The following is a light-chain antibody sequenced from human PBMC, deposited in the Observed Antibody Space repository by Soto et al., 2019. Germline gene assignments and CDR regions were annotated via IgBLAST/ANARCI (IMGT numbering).Light chain of an antibody. V-gene: IGKV3-11*01. Sequence: VLTQSPAILSLSPGERATLDCRASQSVSNYLAWYQQSPGQAPRLLIYDSSNRATGVPARLSDSGSGTDFTLTISSLEPEDFAVYYCQQRRVWPLTFGGGTKVEIK. CDR3: QQRRVWPLT. CDR1: QSVSNY. CDR2: DSS. J-gene: IGKJ4*01.